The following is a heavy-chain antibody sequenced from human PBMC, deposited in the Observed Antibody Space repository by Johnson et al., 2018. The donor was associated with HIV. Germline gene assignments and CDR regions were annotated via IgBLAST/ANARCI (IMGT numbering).Heavy chain of an antibody. Sequence: MLLVESGGGVVQPGGSLRLSCAASEFTFSYYWMTWVRQAPGKGLEWVANIKQDGSNKYYADSVKGRFTISRDNSKNTLYLQMNSLRAEDTAVYYCARVMGATQVMGAFDIWGQGTMVTVSS. CDR3: ARVMGATQVMGAFDI. CDR1: EFTFSYYW. J-gene: IGHJ3*02. D-gene: IGHD1-26*01. V-gene: IGHV3-7*02. CDR2: IKQDGSNK.